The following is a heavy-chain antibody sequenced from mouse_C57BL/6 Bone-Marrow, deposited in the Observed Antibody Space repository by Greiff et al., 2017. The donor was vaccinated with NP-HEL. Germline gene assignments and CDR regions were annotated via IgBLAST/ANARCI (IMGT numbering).Heavy chain of an antibody. V-gene: IGHV1-61*01. CDR2: IYPSDSET. CDR3: ARGGLRRGGRLDY. J-gene: IGHJ2*01. D-gene: IGHD2-2*01. CDR1: GYTFTSYW. Sequence: QVQLKQPGAELVRPGSSVKLSCKASGYTFTSYWMDWVKQRPGQGLEWIGNIYPSDSETHYNQKFKDKATLTVDKSSSTAYMQLSSLTSEDSAVYYCARGGLRRGGRLDYWGQGTTLTVSS.